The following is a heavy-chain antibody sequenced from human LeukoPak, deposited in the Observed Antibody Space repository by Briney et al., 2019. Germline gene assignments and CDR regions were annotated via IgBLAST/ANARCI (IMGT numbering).Heavy chain of an antibody. CDR2: IYPGDSDT. CDR1: GCRFESYW. J-gene: IGHJ4*02. V-gene: IGHV5-51*01. Sequence: GGSLEIYFQGSGCRFESYWIGWVRPMPRKGLEGMGIIYPGDSDTTYHPSFQGQVTISADKSIITAYLQWSSLKASETAMYYCARKRATFDFWGQGTLVTVSS. CDR3: ARKRATFDF.